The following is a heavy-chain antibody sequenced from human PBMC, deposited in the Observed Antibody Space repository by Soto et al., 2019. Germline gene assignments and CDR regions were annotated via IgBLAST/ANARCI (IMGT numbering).Heavy chain of an antibody. CDR3: TRQKYQLLYYMDV. CDR2: IRSKSNNYAK. D-gene: IGHD2-2*01. V-gene: IGHV3-73*01. CDR1: GFTFSGSA. Sequence: GGSLRLSCAASGFTFSGSAMHWLRQASGKGLEWVGHIRSKSNNYAKAYAASVNGRFTISRDDSKNTACLQMNSLKTEDTAVNYCTRQKYQLLYYMDVWGKGTTVTVSS. J-gene: IGHJ6*03.